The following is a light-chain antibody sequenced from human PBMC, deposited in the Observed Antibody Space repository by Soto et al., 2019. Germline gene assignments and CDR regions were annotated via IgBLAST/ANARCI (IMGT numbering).Light chain of an antibody. V-gene: IGKV1-9*01. J-gene: IGKJ4*01. CDR2: AAS. CDR1: QGISSY. Sequence: DIQLTQSPSFLSASVGDRVTITCRASQGISSYLAWYQQKPGKAPKLLIYAASTLQSGVPSRFSGSEPGTEFTLTISSLQPEDFATYYCQQLNTYPFTFGGGTKVEIK. CDR3: QQLNTYPFT.